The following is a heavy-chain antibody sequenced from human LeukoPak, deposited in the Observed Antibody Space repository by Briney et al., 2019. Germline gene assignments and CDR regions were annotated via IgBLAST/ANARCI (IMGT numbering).Heavy chain of an antibody. CDR2: ISAYNGNT. Sequence: ASVKVSCKASGYTFTSYGISWVRQAPGQGLEWMGWISAYNGNTNYAQKLQGRVTMTTDTSTSTAYMELWSLRSDDTAVYYCARVSPRGYDYSGAGYYGMDVWGQGTTVTVSS. D-gene: IGHD5-18*01. V-gene: IGHV1-18*01. J-gene: IGHJ6*02. CDR3: ARVSPRGYDYSGAGYYGMDV. CDR1: GYTFTSYG.